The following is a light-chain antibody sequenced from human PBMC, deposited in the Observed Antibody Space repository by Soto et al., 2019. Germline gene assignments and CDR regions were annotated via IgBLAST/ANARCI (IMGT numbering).Light chain of an antibody. CDR3: QQRSTWPAYT. Sequence: EIVLTQSPATLSLSPGERATLSCRASQSVNNYLAWYQQKPGQPPRLLIYDASNRATGIPARFSGSGSGTDFTLTISRPEPEDFAIYYSQQRSTWPAYTFGQGTKLEIK. CDR2: DAS. CDR1: QSVNNY. V-gene: IGKV3-11*01. J-gene: IGKJ2*01.